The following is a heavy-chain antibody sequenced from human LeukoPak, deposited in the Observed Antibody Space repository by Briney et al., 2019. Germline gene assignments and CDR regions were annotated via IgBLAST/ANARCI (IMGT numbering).Heavy chain of an antibody. D-gene: IGHD2/OR15-2a*01. CDR1: GSSMSSDYY. V-gene: IGHV4-38-2*02. CDR2: IDHSGST. CDR3: ARGSTTFPIDY. J-gene: IGHJ4*02. Sequence: PSETLSLTCTVSGSSMSSDYYWGWIRQPPGKGLEWTGSIDHSGSTYYNPSLKSRITISVDTSKNQFSLKLSSVTAADTAVYYCARGSTTFPIDYWGQGTLVTVSS.